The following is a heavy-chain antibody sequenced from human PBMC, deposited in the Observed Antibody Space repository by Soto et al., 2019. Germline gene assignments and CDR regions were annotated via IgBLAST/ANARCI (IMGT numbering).Heavy chain of an antibody. Sequence: PGESLKISCKGSGYSFTSYWIGWVRQMPGKGLEWMGIIYPGDSDTRYSPSFPGQVTISADKSIRTAYLQWSSLKASDTAVYYCARHRNYDILTGHPDYWGKGTLVTVSS. J-gene: IGHJ4*02. CDR3: ARHRNYDILTGHPDY. CDR1: GYSFTSYW. CDR2: IYPGDSDT. V-gene: IGHV5-51*01. D-gene: IGHD3-9*01.